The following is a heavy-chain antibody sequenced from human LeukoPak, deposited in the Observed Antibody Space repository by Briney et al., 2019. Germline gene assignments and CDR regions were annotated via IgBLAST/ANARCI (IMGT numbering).Heavy chain of an antibody. CDR1: GYTFTSYA. V-gene: IGHV1-3*01. CDR3: ARGPYGDYGWFDP. J-gene: IGHJ5*02. CDR2: IKAGNGNT. D-gene: IGHD4-17*01. Sequence: ASVKVSCKASGYTFTSYAMHWVRQAPGQRREWMGWIKAGNGNTKYSQKFQGTVTITRDTSASTAYMEISSLRSEATAVYYCARGPYGDYGWFDPWGQRTPVTASS.